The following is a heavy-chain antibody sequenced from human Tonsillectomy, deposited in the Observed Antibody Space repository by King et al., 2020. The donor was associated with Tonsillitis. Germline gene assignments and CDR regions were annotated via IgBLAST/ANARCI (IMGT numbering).Heavy chain of an antibody. Sequence: QLVQSGAEVKKPGASVKVSCKASGYTFTSHGINWVRQARGQGLEWMGWISTYNINTNYAQNFQGRITMTTDTLTSTAYMELRSLRSDDTAVYYCARGCEYSYGPEIALLGGVDVWGQGTTVAVSS. CDR3: ARGCEYSYGPEIALLGGVDV. V-gene: IGHV1-18*04. CDR2: ISTYNINT. D-gene: IGHD5-18*01. CDR1: GYTFTSHG. J-gene: IGHJ6*01.